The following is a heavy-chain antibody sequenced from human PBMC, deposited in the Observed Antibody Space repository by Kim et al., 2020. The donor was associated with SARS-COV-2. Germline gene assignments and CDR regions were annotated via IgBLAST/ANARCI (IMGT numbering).Heavy chain of an antibody. Sequence: GGSLRLSCVASGFTFESHWMTWVRQAPGKGLEWVANIKQDGSERYYVESVKGRFIISRDNAENSIFLYMNSLRVEDKAVYFCSRLQWEVIMTYQYYYMDV. V-gene: IGHV3-7*01. CDR3: SRLQWEVIMTYQYYYMDV. CDR2: IKQDGSER. CDR1: GFTFESHW. D-gene: IGHD1-26*01. J-gene: IGHJ6*03.